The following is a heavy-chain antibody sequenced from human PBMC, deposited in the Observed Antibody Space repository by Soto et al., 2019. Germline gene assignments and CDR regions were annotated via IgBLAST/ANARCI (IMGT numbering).Heavy chain of an antibody. D-gene: IGHD5-18*01. J-gene: IGHJ4*01. Sequence: GYSLQVSCKSSGYRFTTFYIHWVRQAPGQGLEWMGRMNVDTGGTTYAQKFQGRVTMTRDTSISTAYMEVTNVKSDDTAIYYCAREGNVVVRGYSFGVDFWG. CDR1: GYRFTTFY. V-gene: IGHV1-2*06. CDR2: MNVDTGGT. CDR3: AREGNVVVRGYSFGVDF.